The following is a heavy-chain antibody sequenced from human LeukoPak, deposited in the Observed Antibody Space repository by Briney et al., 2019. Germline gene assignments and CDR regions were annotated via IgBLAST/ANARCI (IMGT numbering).Heavy chain of an antibody. CDR2: IFQSGST. J-gene: IGHJ2*01. V-gene: IGHV4-4*02. CDR1: GDSISNREW. Sequence: SETLSLTCAVSGDSISNREWWSWVRQSPAKGLELIGEIFQSGSTNYNPSLKSRVTISLDKSKNQFSLRLSSVTAADTAIYYCASRIFMAFDLWGRGTLVTVSS. D-gene: IGHD3-3*01. CDR3: ASRIFMAFDL.